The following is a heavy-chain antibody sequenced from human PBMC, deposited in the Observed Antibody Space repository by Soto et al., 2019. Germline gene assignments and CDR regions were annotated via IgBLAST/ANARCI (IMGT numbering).Heavy chain of an antibody. CDR3: AREGIAAADHYYYYGMDV. V-gene: IGHV3-30*14. J-gene: IGHJ6*02. Sequence: GSLRLSCAASGFTFSSYAMHWVRQAPGKGLEWVAVISYDGSNKYYADSVKGRFTISRDNSKNTLYLQMNSLRAEDTAVYYCAREGIAAADHYYYYGMDVWGQGTTVTVSS. D-gene: IGHD6-13*01. CDR2: ISYDGSNK. CDR1: GFTFSSYA.